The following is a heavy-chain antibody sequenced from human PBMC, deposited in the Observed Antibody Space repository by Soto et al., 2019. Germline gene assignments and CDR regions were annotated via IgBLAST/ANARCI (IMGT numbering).Heavy chain of an antibody. CDR3: ARDHNFYYSDY. CDR2: ISYDGSNK. Sequence: WGSLRLSCAASGFTFSSYAMHWVRQAPGKGLEWVAVISYDGSNKYYADSVKGRFTISRDNSKNTLYLQMNSLRAEDTAVYYCARDHNFYYSDYWGQGTLVTVSS. J-gene: IGHJ4*02. V-gene: IGHV3-30-3*01. CDR1: GFTFSSYA.